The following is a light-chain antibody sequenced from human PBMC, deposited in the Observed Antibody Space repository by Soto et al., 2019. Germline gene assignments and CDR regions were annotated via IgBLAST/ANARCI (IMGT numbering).Light chain of an antibody. V-gene: IGKV3-15*01. CDR1: QSVSSN. CDR2: GAS. CDR3: QQYNNGPRT. Sequence: EIVMTKSPATLSVSPGERATLSCRASQSVSSNLAWYQQKPGQAPRLLIYGASTRATGIPARFSGSGSGTEFTLTISSRQSEDFAVYYCQQYNNGPRTFGQGTKVEIK. J-gene: IGKJ1*01.